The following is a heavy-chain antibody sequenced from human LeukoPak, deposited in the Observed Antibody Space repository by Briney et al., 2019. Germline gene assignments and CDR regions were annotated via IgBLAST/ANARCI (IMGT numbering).Heavy chain of an antibody. J-gene: IGHJ4*02. CDR2: ISGSGGST. CDR3: AKGTGFRSTSCYFDY. D-gene: IGHD2-2*01. CDR1: GFTFSSYA. Sequence: QSGGSLRLSCAASGFTFSSYAMSWVRQAPGKGLEWVSAISGSGGSTYYADSVKGRFTISRDNSKNTLYLQMNSLRAEDTAVYYCAKGTGFRSTSCYFDYWGQGTLVTVSS. V-gene: IGHV3-23*01.